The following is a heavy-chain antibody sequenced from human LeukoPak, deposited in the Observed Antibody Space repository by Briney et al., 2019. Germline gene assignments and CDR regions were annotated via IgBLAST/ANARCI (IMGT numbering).Heavy chain of an antibody. CDR1: GGTFSNYA. J-gene: IGHJ4*02. CDR2: IIPIFGTA. CDR3: ARSDILTGYHYYSDY. Sequence: ASVKVSCKASGGTFSNYAIGWVRQAPGQGLEWMGGIIPIFGTANYAQKFQGRVTITADESTSTAYMELSSLRSEDTAVYYCARSDILTGYHYYSDYWGQGTLVTVSS. V-gene: IGHV1-69*13. D-gene: IGHD3-9*01.